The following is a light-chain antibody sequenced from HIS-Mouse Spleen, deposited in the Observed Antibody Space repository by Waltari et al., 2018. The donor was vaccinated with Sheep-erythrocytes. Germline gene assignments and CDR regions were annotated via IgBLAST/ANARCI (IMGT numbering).Light chain of an antibody. CDR1: SRDVGSYNL. Sequence: SPGQSITISCTGTSRDVGSYNLVSWYQQHPGKAPKLMIYEGSKRPSGVSNRFSGSKSGNTASLTISGLQAEDEADYYCCSYAGSSTPWVFGGGTKLTVL. J-gene: IGLJ3*02. V-gene: IGLV2-23*01. CDR2: EGS. CDR3: CSYAGSSTPWV.